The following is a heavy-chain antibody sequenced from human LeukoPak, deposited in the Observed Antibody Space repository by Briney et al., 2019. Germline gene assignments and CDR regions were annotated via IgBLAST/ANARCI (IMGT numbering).Heavy chain of an antibody. J-gene: IGHJ4*02. CDR2: ISWNSGSI. Sequence: GGSLRLSCAASGFTFDDYAMHWVRQAPGKGLEWVSGISWNSGSIGYADSVKGRFTISRDNAKNSLYLQMNSLRAEDTALYYCAKGGAVAEPDYWGQGTLVTVSS. CDR3: AKGGAVAEPDY. CDR1: GFTFDDYA. V-gene: IGHV3-9*01. D-gene: IGHD6-19*01.